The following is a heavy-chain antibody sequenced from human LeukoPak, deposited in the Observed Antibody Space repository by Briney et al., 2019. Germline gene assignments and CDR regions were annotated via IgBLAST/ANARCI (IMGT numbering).Heavy chain of an antibody. J-gene: IGHJ4*02. D-gene: IGHD3-10*01. CDR2: ISGSGSTA. Sequence: GGSLRLSCAASGFSFSSYALSWVRRAPGKGLEWVSGISGSGSTAVYTDSVRGRFTVSRDNSKNPLYLKMNSLRDEDTAVYYCAKDALGGSGSYSWGTFDYWGQGTLVTVSS. CDR3: AKDALGGSGSYSWGTFDY. V-gene: IGHV3-23*01. CDR1: GFSFSSYA.